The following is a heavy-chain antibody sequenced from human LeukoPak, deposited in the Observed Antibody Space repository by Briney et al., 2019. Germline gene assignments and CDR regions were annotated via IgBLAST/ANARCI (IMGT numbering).Heavy chain of an antibody. CDR2: INPNSGGT. Sequence: GASVKVSCKASGYTFTCYYMHWVRQAPGQGLEWMGRINPNSGGTNYAQKFQGRVTMTRDTSISTAYMELSRLRSDDTAVYYCAREGTYEGAFDIRGQGTMVTVSS. J-gene: IGHJ3*02. CDR1: GYTFTCYY. CDR3: AREGTYEGAFDI. V-gene: IGHV1-2*06. D-gene: IGHD3-3*01.